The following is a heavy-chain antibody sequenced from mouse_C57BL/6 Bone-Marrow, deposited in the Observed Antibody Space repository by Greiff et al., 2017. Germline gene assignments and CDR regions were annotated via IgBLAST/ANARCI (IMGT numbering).Heavy chain of an antibody. D-gene: IGHD2-4*01. J-gene: IGHJ3*01. CDR3: TGDYDPFAY. CDR1: GFNIKDDY. CDR2: FDPENGDT. Sequence: VQLQQSGAELVRPGASVKLSCTASGFNIKDDYMHWVKQRPEQGLEWIGWFDPENGDTEYASKFQGKATITADTSSNTAYLQLSSLTSEDTAVYYCTGDYDPFAYWGQGTLVTVSA. V-gene: IGHV14-4*01.